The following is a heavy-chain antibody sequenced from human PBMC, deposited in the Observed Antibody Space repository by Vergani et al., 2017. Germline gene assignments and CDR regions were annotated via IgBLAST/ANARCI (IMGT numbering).Heavy chain of an antibody. CDR1: GFTFNHYA. V-gene: IGHV3-23*01. CDR2: ISGSGGST. J-gene: IGHJ6*02. Sequence: EVHLLESGGDLVQPGGSLRLSCAASGFTFNHYAMNWVRQAPGKGLEWVSGISGSGGSTYYAGSVKGRFTISRDSSKNTLYLQMNSLSAGDTAVYYCAKANPRNSGYNYLYYYHAMDVWGHGTTVTVSS. D-gene: IGHD5-12*01. CDR3: AKANPRNSGYNYLYYYHAMDV.